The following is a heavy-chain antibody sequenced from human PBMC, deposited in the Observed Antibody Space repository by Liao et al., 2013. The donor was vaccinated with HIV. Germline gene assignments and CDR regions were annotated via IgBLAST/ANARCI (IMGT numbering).Heavy chain of an antibody. J-gene: IGHJ3*02. V-gene: IGHV4-61*02. CDR3: ARFDWLSFGSDAFDI. D-gene: IGHD3-10*01. CDR2: IYTSGST. Sequence: QVQLQESGPGLVKPSQTLSLTCTVSGGSISSGSYYWSWIRQPAGKGLEWIGRIYTSGSTNYNPSLKSRVTISVDTSKNQFSLKLSSVTAADTAVYYCARFDWLSFGSDAFDIWGQGTMVTVSS. CDR1: GGSISSGSYY.